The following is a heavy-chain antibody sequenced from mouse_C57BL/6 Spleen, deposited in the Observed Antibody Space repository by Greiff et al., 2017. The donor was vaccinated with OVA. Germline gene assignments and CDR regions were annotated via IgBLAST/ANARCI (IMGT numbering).Heavy chain of an antibody. J-gene: IGHJ2*01. Sequence: VHLVESGAELVKPGASVKISCKASGYAFSSYWMNWVKQRPGKGLEWIGQIYPGDGDTNYNGKFKGKATLTADKSSSTAYMQLSSLTSEDSAVYFCARYAYYDYDDGDYWGQGTTLTVSS. V-gene: IGHV1-80*01. CDR2: IYPGDGDT. D-gene: IGHD2-4*01. CDR3: ARYAYYDYDDGDY. CDR1: GYAFSSYW.